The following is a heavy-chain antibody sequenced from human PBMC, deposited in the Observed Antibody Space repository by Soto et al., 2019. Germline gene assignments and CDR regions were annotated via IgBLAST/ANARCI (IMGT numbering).Heavy chain of an antibody. CDR2: IYYSGST. CDR1: GGSISSYY. J-gene: IGHJ6*02. Sequence: SETLSLTCTVSGGSISSYYWSWIRQPPGKGLEWIGYIYYSGSTNYNPSLKSRVTISVDTSKNQFSLKLSSVTAADTAVYYCARAAADYYYYYGMDVWGQGTTVTVSS. CDR3: ARAAADYYYYYGMDV. D-gene: IGHD6-13*01. V-gene: IGHV4-59*01.